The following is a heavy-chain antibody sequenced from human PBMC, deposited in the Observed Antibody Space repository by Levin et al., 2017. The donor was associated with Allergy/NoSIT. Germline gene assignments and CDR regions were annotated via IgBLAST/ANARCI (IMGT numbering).Heavy chain of an antibody. J-gene: IGHJ4*02. CDR3: AGSITTPGAYDY. V-gene: IGHV3-53*01. D-gene: IGHD5-24*01. Sequence: GGSLRLSCAASGFSVSFKYLMWVRQAPGKGLDWVSGFPAGGGSPSYADSVRGRFTVSRDSSRNTMFLQMNNLRADDTAVYYCAGSITTPGAYDYWGQGTLVTVSS. CDR1: GFSVSFKY. CDR2: FPAGGGS.